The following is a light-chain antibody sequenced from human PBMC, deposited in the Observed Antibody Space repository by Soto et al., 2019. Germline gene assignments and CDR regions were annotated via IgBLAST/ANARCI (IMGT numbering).Light chain of an antibody. V-gene: IGLV1-40*01. J-gene: IGLJ1*01. CDR2: HNN. CDR3: QSYDNSLSGYV. Sequence: QSVLTQPPSVSAAPGQRVTISCTGTSSNIGAGYHVHWYQQHPGIAPKLLISHNNNRTSGVPDLFSGSKSDTSASLAITGLQADDEGDYYCQSYDNSLSGYVFGTGTKVTVL. CDR1: SSNIGAGYH.